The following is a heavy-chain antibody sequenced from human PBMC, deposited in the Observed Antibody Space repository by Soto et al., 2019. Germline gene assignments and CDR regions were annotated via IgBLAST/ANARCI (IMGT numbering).Heavy chain of an antibody. J-gene: IGHJ4*02. CDR3: AKDPSSGFAMENYFDY. Sequence: EVQLSGSGGGLVQPGGSLRLSCAASGFTFSSYAMSWVRQAPGKGLEWVSAIRGSSTSTYYADSVKGRFTISRDNSKNTLYLQMNSLRAEDTAVYYCAKDPSSGFAMENYFDYWGQGTLVTVSS. CDR2: IRGSSTST. D-gene: IGHD3-10*01. CDR1: GFTFSSYA. V-gene: IGHV3-23*01.